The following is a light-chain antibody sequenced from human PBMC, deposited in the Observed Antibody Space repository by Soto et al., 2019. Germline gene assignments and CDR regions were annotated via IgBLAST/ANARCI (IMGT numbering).Light chain of an antibody. CDR1: KSVLYSSNNKNY. Sequence: DIVMTQSPDSLAVSLGERATINCKSSKSVLYSSNNKNYLAWYQQKPGQPPKLLIYWASTRESGVPDQFSGSGSGTYFTLTISSLQAEDMAVYYCQQYYSTPRTFGQGTKVEIK. J-gene: IGKJ1*01. CDR2: WAS. CDR3: QQYYSTPRT. V-gene: IGKV4-1*01.